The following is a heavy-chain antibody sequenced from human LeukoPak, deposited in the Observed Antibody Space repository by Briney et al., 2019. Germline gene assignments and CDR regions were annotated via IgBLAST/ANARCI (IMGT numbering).Heavy chain of an antibody. CDR2: ISSSSYI. CDR1: GFTFSSYS. Sequence: GGSLRLSCAASGFTFSSYSMNWVRQAPGKGLEWVSSISSSSYIYYADSVKGRFTISRDNAKNSLYLQMNSLRAEDTAVYYCAREGEQWLVQHPXLDPWGQGTLVTVS. V-gene: IGHV3-21*01. D-gene: IGHD6-19*01. J-gene: IGHJ5*02. CDR3: AREGEQWLVQHPXLDP.